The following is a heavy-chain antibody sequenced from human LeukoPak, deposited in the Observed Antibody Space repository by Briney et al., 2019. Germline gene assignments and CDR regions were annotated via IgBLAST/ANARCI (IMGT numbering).Heavy chain of an antibody. CDR3: AKDVEDGIAVAGTLDY. CDR1: GFTFDDYA. J-gene: IGHJ4*02. V-gene: IGHV3-43*02. Sequence: GGSLRLSCAASGFTFDDYAMHWVRQAPGKGLEWVSLISGDGGSTYYADSVKGRFTISRDNSENSLYLQMNSLRTEDTALYYCAKDVEDGIAVAGTLDYWGQGTLVTVSS. D-gene: IGHD6-19*01. CDR2: ISGDGGST.